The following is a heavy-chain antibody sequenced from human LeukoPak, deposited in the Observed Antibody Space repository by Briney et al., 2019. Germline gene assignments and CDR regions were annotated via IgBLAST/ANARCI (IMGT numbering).Heavy chain of an antibody. CDR3: AKQPKDHRITFYYFDY. D-gene: IGHD3-10*01. CDR2: ISGSGGST. CDR1: GFTFSSYA. Sequence: GGPLRLSCAASGFTFSSYAMSWVRQAPGKGPEWVSAISGSGGSTYYADSVKGRFTISRDNSKNTLYLQMNSLRAEDTAVYYCAKQPKDHRITFYYFDYWGQGTLVTVSS. J-gene: IGHJ4*02. V-gene: IGHV3-23*01.